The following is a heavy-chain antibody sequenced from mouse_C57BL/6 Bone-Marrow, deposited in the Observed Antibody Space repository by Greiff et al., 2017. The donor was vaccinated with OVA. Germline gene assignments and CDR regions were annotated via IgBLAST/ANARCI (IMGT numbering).Heavy chain of an antibody. Sequence: EVQLVESGGGLVQPKGSLKLSCAASGFTFNTYAMHWVRQAPGKGLEWVARLRSKSSNYATYYADSVKDRFTISRDDSQSRLYLQMNNLKTEDTAMYYCVRGYYGYDRDAMDYWGQGTSVTVSS. J-gene: IGHJ4*01. V-gene: IGHV10-3*01. CDR2: LRSKSSNYAT. CDR3: VRGYYGYDRDAMDY. D-gene: IGHD2-2*01. CDR1: GFTFNTYA.